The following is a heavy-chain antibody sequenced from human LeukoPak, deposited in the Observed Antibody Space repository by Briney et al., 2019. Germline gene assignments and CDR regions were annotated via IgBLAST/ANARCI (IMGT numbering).Heavy chain of an antibody. CDR3: ARAGALRPDY. Sequence: PGGSLRLSCAVSGFTFSSYSMNWVRQAPGKGLEWVSSISGSSSYIYYADSVKGRFTISRHNAKNSLYLQMNSLRAEDTAVYYCARAGALRPDYWGQGTLVTVSS. V-gene: IGHV3-21*04. J-gene: IGHJ4*02. CDR2: ISGSSSYI. CDR1: GFTFSSYS.